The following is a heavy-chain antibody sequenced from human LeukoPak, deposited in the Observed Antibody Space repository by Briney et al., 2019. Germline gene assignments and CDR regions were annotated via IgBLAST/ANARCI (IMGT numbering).Heavy chain of an antibody. J-gene: IGHJ3*02. CDR2: IYYSGSV. V-gene: IGHV4-28*05. CDR1: GYSISSSNY. Sequence: SETLSLTCAVSGYSISSSNYWAWIRQPPGKGLEWIGHIYYSGSVYYNPSLKSRVTMSVDTSKNQFSLKLSSVTAVDTAVYYCARKATTGPTKAAFDIWGQGTMVTVSS. D-gene: IGHD4-17*01. CDR3: ARKATTGPTKAAFDI.